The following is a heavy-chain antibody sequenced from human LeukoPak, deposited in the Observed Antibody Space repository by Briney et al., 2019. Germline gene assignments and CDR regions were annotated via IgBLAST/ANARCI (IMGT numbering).Heavy chain of an antibody. J-gene: IGHJ4*02. CDR2: ISDSGGTT. V-gene: IGHV3-23*01. CDR3: AKEASGYGYYFDY. Sequence: GGSLRLSCAVSGFTFSSFAMSWVRQPPGRGLEWLSVISDSGGTTFYADSVKGRFTISRDNSKNTLYLQMNSLRAEDTAVYYCAKEASGYGYYFDYWGQGTLVTVSS. D-gene: IGHD3-10*01. CDR1: GFTFSSFA.